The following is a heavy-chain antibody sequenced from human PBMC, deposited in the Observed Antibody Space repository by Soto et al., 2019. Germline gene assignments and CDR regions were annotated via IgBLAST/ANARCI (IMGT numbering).Heavy chain of an antibody. J-gene: IGHJ6*02. V-gene: IGHV1-69*13. CDR3: ARADCSGGSCYSLYYYYYGMDV. CDR2: IIPIFGTA. CDR1: GGTFSSYA. D-gene: IGHD2-15*01. Sequence: SVKVSCKASGGTFSSYAISWVRQAPGQGLEWMGGIIPIFGTANYAQKFQGRVTITADESTSTAYMELSSLRSEDTAVYYCARADCSGGSCYSLYYYYYGMDVWGQGTTVTVSS.